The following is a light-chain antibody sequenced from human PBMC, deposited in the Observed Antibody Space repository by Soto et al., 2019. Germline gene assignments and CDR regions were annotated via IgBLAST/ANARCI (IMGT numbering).Light chain of an antibody. Sequence: QSALTQPASVSGSPGQSITISCTGTSSDVGGYNYVSWYQQHPGKAPKLMIYEVSNRPSGVSNRFSGSKSGNTASLTISGLQAEDEADYDCGSYTSSSTRVFGTGTKLTVL. CDR3: GSYTSSSTRV. V-gene: IGLV2-14*01. J-gene: IGLJ1*01. CDR1: SSDVGGYNY. CDR2: EVS.